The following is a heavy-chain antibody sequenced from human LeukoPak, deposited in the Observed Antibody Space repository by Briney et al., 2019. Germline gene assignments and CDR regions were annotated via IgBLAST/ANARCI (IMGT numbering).Heavy chain of an antibody. Sequence: ASVKASCKASGYTFTSYYMHWVRQAPGKGLEWMGGFDPEDGETIYAQKFQGRVTMTEDTSTDTAYMELSSLRSEDTAVYYCATTLEGTVTNHWGQGTLVTVSS. V-gene: IGHV1-24*01. J-gene: IGHJ4*02. CDR1: GYTFTSYY. D-gene: IGHD4-17*01. CDR2: FDPEDGET. CDR3: ATTLEGTVTNH.